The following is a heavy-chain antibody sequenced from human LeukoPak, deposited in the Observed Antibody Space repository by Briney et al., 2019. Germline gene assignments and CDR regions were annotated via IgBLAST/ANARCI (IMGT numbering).Heavy chain of an antibody. CDR3: ARGRPHGNDY. V-gene: IGHV3-74*01. D-gene: IGHD4-23*01. CDR1: GFTFSSYW. Sequence: GGSLRLSCAASGFTFSSYWMDWVRQAPGKGLVWVSRIANDGSSTTYADSVKGRFSISRDNAKSTLYLQMNSLRVEDTAVYYCARGRPHGNDYWGQGTLVTVSS. CDR2: IANDGSST. J-gene: IGHJ4*02.